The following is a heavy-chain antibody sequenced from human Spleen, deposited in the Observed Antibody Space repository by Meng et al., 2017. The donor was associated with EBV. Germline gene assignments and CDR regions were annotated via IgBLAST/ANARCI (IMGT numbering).Heavy chain of an antibody. CDR1: GASVGRNTYY. CDR2: IYYSGTT. CDR3: ARGTRGDSPEEFQY. J-gene: IGHJ1*01. V-gene: IGHV4-61*01. D-gene: IGHD2-21*02. Sequence: QVQLQESGPGVVKPSEPLSLTSTVSGASVGRNTYYWSWIRQPPGKGLEWIGYIYYSGTTKYNPSLKSRVTISVDTSKNQFSLKLNSVTTADTAVYYCARGTRGDSPEEFQYWGQGTLVTVSS.